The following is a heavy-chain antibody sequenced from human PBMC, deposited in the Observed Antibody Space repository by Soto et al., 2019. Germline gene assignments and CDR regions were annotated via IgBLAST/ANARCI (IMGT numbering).Heavy chain of an antibody. V-gene: IGHV3-23*01. CDR3: AKDQDFAGRATQMGGFDY. D-gene: IGHD3-16*01. J-gene: IGHJ4*02. CDR2: ISGSGGST. Sequence: EVQLLESGGGLVQPGGSLRLSCAASGFTFSSYAMSWVRQAPGKGLEWVSAISGSGGSTYYADSVKGRFTISRDNSKNTLYLQMNGLRAEDTAVYYCAKDQDFAGRATQMGGFDYWGQGTLVTVSS. CDR1: GFTFSSYA.